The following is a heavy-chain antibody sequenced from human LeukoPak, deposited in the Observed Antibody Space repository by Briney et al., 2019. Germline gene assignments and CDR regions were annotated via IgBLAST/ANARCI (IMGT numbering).Heavy chain of an antibody. V-gene: IGHV4-31*03. CDR3: ARAELSHRGYHYGMDV. D-gene: IGHD1-14*01. CDR1: GGSISSSGYY. CDR2: IYHSGST. Sequence: SETLSLTCTVSGGSISSSGYYWNWIRQHPGKGLEWIGYIYHSGSTYYNPSLKSRVIISADTSKNQLSLKLSSVTAADTAVYYCARAELSHRGYHYGMDVWGQGATVTVS. J-gene: IGHJ6*02.